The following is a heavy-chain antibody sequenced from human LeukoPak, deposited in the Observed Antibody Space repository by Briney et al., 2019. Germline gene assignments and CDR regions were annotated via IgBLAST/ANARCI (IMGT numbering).Heavy chain of an antibody. Sequence: ASVKVSCKASGYTFTDYYIHWLRQAPGQGLEWMGWISANIGGTNYAQEFRGRVTMTKDTSISTAHMELSGLTSDDTAVYYCARDGSFDYWGQGTLVTVSS. CDR1: GYTFTDYY. CDR2: ISANIGGT. V-gene: IGHV1-2*02. CDR3: ARDGSFDY. D-gene: IGHD5-12*01. J-gene: IGHJ4*02.